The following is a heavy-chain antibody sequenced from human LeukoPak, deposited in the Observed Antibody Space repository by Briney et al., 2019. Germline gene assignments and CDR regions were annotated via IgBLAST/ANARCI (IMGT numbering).Heavy chain of an antibody. D-gene: IGHD6-19*01. Sequence: SVKVSCKASGYTFTSYGISWVRQAPGQGLEWMGGIIPIFGTANYAQKFRGRVTITADESTSTAYMELSSLRSEDTAVYYCARDMETGAVAGGWFDPWGQGTLVTVSS. J-gene: IGHJ5*02. CDR2: IIPIFGTA. CDR1: GYTFTSYG. CDR3: ARDMETGAVAGGWFDP. V-gene: IGHV1-69*13.